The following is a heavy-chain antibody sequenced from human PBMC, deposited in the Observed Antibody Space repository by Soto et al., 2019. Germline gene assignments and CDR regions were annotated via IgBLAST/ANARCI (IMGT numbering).Heavy chain of an antibody. J-gene: IGHJ4*02. Sequence: ASVKVSCKPSGYTFVSYGISWVRQAPGQGLEWMGWISPYNGNTNYAEKFKDRVTLTTDTSTDTAFLDPRSLTSDDTAIFFCARDQYYFDSSGYYDFWGQGTLVTVSS. CDR2: ISPYNGNT. D-gene: IGHD3-22*01. CDR1: GYTFVSYG. V-gene: IGHV1-18*04. CDR3: ARDQYYFDSSGYYDF.